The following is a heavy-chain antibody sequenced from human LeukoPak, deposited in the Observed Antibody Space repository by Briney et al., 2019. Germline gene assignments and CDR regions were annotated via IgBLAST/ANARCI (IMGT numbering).Heavy chain of an antibody. CDR1: GFTFSSYA. CDR3: ASGVVPAAMRY. Sequence: PGRSLRLSCAASGFTFSSYAMHWVRQVPGKGLEWVAVISYDGSNKYYADSVKGRFTISRDNSKNTLYLQMNSLRAEDTAVYYCASGVVPAAMRYWGQGTLVTVSS. V-gene: IGHV3-30-3*01. CDR2: ISYDGSNK. D-gene: IGHD2-2*01. J-gene: IGHJ4*01.